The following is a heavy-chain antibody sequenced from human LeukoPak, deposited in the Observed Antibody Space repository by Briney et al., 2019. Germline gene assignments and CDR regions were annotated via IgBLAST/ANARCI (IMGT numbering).Heavy chain of an antibody. V-gene: IGHV3-30*03. CDR3: ARTKQSYSFDY. J-gene: IGHJ4*02. CDR1: GFTFGSYG. Sequence: PGGSLRLSCAASGFTFGSYGMHWVRQAPGKGLEWVSLISFDGSKKYYADSVKGRFTISRDNSKNILYLHMNSLRPDDTAVYYCARTKQSYSFDYWGQGTLVTVSS. CDR2: ISFDGSKK. D-gene: IGHD2-21*01.